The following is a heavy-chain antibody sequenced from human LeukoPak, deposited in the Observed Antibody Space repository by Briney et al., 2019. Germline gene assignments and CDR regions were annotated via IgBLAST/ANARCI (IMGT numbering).Heavy chain of an antibody. J-gene: IGHJ6*03. D-gene: IGHD1-14*01. Sequence: ASVKVSCKASGGTFSSYAISWVRQAPGQGLEWMGGIIPIFGTANYAQKFQGRVTITTDESTSTAYMELSSLKSEDTAVYYCARGTRTPNYYYCYMDVWGKGTTVTVSS. CDR2: IIPIFGTA. CDR3: ARGTRTPNYYYCYMDV. CDR1: GGTFSSYA. V-gene: IGHV1-69*05.